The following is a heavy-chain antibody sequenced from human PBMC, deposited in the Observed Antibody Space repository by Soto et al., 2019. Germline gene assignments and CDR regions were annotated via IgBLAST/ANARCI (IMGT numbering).Heavy chain of an antibody. CDR3: ASQGGYFDY. V-gene: IGHV3-30-3*01. CDR1: GFTFSSYA. CDR2: ISYDGSNK. Sequence: GGSLRLSCAASGFTFSSYAMHWVRQAPGKGLEWVAVISYDGSNKYYADSVKGRFTISRDNSKNTLYLQMNSLRAEDTAVYYCASQGGYFDYWGQGTLVTVSS. J-gene: IGHJ4*02. D-gene: IGHD3-16*01.